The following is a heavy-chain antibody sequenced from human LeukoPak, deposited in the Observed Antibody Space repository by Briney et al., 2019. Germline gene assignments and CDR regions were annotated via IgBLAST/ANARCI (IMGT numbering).Heavy chain of an antibody. CDR2: INPNSGDT. CDR3: ARGGLSGSYYVDY. J-gene: IGHJ4*02. D-gene: IGHD1-26*01. CDR1: GYTFTGYY. V-gene: IGHV1-2*02. Sequence: GASVKVACKASGYTFTGYYMHWVRQAPGQGLEWMGWINPNSGDTHYAQKFQGRVTMTGDTSISPAYLEPSRLRSDDTAVYYCARGGLSGSYYVDYWGQGTLVTVSS.